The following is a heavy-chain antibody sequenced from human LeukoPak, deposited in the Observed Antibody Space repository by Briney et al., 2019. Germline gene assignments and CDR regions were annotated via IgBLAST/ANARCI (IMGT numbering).Heavy chain of an antibody. CDR3: ARDTVTTFRFRDYYYYGMDV. CDR1: GFTVSANY. CDR2: IYSGGST. J-gene: IGHJ6*02. V-gene: IGHV3-53*01. Sequence: GGSLRLSCAASGFTVSANYMNWVRQAPGKGPEWVSVIYSGGSTYYADSVEGRFTISSDNSKNTLYLQMNSLRAEDTAVYYCARDTVTTFRFRDYYYYGMDVWGQGTTVTVSS. D-gene: IGHD4-17*01.